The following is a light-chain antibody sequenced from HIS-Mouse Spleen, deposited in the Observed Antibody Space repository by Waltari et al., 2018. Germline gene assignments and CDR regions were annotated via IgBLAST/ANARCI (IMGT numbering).Light chain of an antibody. V-gene: IGLV2-23*01. CDR2: EGS. CDR3: CSYAGSRV. J-gene: IGLJ3*02. CDR1: SSDVGRYHL. Sequence: QSALTQPASVSGSPGQSITISCTGTSSDVGRYHLVSWYQQHPDKAPKLMIYEGSKRPSGVSNRFSGSKSGNTASLTISGLQAEDEADYYCCSYAGSRVFGGGTKLTVL.